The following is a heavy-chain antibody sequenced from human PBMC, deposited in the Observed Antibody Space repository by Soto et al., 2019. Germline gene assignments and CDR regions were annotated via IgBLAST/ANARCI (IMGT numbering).Heavy chain of an antibody. V-gene: IGHV4-38-2*02. CDR2: IYHSGST. CDR1: GYSISTGFN. D-gene: IGHD6-19*01. J-gene: IGHJ4*02. Sequence: SETLSLTCAVSGYSISTGFNWGWIRQPPGKGLEWIGSIYHSGSTYYNLSLKSRVTISSDASKNQISLKLSSVTAAETALYYCARDWGTGFYKLDSWGQGTLVTVS. CDR3: ARDWGTGFYKLDS.